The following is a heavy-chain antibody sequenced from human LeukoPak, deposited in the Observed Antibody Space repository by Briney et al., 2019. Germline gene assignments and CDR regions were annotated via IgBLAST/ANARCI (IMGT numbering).Heavy chain of an antibody. CDR2: ISRDSSYI. D-gene: IGHD1-26*01. V-gene: IGHV3-21*03. Sequence: AGGSLRLSCAASGFSFSSYGMTWVRQSPGKGLEWVSSISRDSSYIYYADSVKGRFTISRDNAQNSLYLQLDSLRAEDTAVYYCGRIIEPGRWYFDQWGQGTLVTVSS. CDR1: GFSFSSYG. CDR3: GRIIEPGRWYFDQ. J-gene: IGHJ4*02.